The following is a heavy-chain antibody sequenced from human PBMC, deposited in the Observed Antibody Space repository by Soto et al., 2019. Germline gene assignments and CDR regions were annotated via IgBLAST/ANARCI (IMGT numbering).Heavy chain of an antibody. CDR1: GGTFNDYP. D-gene: IGHD5-12*01. Sequence: SVKVSLKAFGGTFNDYPITWVRQAPGEGLEWMGGSIPIFGTANYAQKFQGRVTISVDESTSTAYMELSSLRSEDTAVYYCARGRGYSGDDHYYYFDMDVWGQGTTVTVSS. V-gene: IGHV1-69*13. CDR3: ARGRGYSGDDHYYYFDMDV. CDR2: SIPIFGTA. J-gene: IGHJ6*02.